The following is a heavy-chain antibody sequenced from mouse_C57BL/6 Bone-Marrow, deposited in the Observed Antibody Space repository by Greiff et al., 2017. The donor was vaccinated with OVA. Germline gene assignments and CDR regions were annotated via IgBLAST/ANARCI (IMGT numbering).Heavy chain of an antibody. CDR2: ISDGGSYT. J-gene: IGHJ4*01. Sequence: EVQLVESGGGLVKPGGSLKLSCAASGFTFSSYAMSWVRQTPEKRLEWVATISDGGSYTYYPDNVKGRFTISRDNAKNNLYLQMSHLKSEDTAMYYCARGDGYYLPYAMDYWGQGTSVTVSS. V-gene: IGHV5-4*01. D-gene: IGHD2-3*01. CDR1: GFTFSSYA. CDR3: ARGDGYYLPYAMDY.